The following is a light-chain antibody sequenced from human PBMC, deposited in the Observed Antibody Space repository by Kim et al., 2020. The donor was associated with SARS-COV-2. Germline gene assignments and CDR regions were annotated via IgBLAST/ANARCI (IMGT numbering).Light chain of an antibody. J-gene: IGKJ4*01. CDR1: QSIGTY. Sequence: DIQMTQSPSSLSASVGDRLTISCRASQSIGTYLNWYREKVGGAPKLLISAASTLHRGVPSRFSGGGSGTDFTLTISRLQPEDFATYYCQQSFSVPLTFGGGTKVDIK. CDR2: AAS. CDR3: QQSFSVPLT. V-gene: IGKV1-39*01.